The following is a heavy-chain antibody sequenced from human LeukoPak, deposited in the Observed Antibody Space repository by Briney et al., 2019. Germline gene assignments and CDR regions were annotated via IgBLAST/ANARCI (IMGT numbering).Heavy chain of an antibody. J-gene: IGHJ6*02. V-gene: IGHV4-59*08. CDR2: IYYSGST. D-gene: IGHD6-19*01. CDR3: ARHRGGSGWYTYFYYYGMDV. CDR1: GGSISSYY. Sequence: SETLSLTCTVSGGSISSYYWSWIRQPPGKGLEWIGYIYYSGSTNYNPSLKSRVTISVDTSKNQFSLKLSSVTAADTAVYYCARHRGGSGWYTYFYYYGMDVWGPGTTVTVSS.